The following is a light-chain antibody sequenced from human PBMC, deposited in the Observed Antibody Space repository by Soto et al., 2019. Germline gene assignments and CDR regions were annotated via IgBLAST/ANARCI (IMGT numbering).Light chain of an antibody. V-gene: IGLV2-11*01. Sequence: QSVLTQPRSVSGSPGQSVTISCTGTSSDVGGYNYVSWYQQNPGKAPKLMIYDVNKRPSGVSDRFSGSKSANTASLIISGLQAEDEADYYCCSYAGNTLVVFGGGTKLTVL. CDR3: CSYAGNTLVV. J-gene: IGLJ2*01. CDR1: SSDVGGYNY. CDR2: DVN.